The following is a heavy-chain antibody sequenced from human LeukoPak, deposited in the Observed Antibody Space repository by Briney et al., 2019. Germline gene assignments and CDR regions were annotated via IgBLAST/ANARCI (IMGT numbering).Heavy chain of an antibody. J-gene: IGHJ3*02. Sequence: ASVKVSCKASGYTFTGYYMHWVRQAPGQGLEWMGWINPNSGGTNYAQKFQGRVTMTRDTSISTAYMELSRLRSDDTAVYYCARDRRYCSGGSCKGHAFDIWGQGTMVTVSS. CDR1: GYTFTGYY. D-gene: IGHD2-15*01. V-gene: IGHV1-2*02. CDR3: ARDRRYCSGGSCKGHAFDI. CDR2: INPNSGGT.